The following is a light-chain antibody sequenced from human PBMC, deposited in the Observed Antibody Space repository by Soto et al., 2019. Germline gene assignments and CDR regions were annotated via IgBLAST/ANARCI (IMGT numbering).Light chain of an antibody. V-gene: IGLV2-14*03. CDR2: AVS. CDR1: SSDVGDHNS. J-gene: IGLJ2*01. CDR3: GSYTTSISVI. Sequence: QSALTQPASVSGSPGQSITISCTGTSSDVGDHNSVSWYQQQPGKAPKLMISAVSNRPSGVSNRFSGSKAGNTASLTISGLQAEDEADYYCGSYTTSISVIFGGGTNLTVL.